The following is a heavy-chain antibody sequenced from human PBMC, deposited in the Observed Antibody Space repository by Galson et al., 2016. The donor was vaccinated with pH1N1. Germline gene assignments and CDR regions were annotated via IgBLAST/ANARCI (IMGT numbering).Heavy chain of an antibody. V-gene: IGHV1-69*13. CDR2: VIPVFGTT. Sequence: SVKVSCKAFGGTFSSYAITWVRQAPGQGLEWMGGVIPVFGTTNYAPKFQGRVTITAGESMSTAYMELSSLKPEDTAVYYCARGEGCCSVNNCYCAFEIWGQGTMVTVPS. J-gene: IGHJ3*02. CDR3: ARGEGCCSVNNCYCAFEI. D-gene: IGHD2-15*01. CDR1: GGTFSSYA.